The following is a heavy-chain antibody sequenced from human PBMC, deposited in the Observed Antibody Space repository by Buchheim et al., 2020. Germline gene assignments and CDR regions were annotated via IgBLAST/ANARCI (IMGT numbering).Heavy chain of an antibody. CDR2: IKQDGSEK. CDR1: GFTFSSYW. D-gene: IGHD6-19*01. V-gene: IGHV3-7*01. J-gene: IGHJ6*02. CDR3: ARDEKYSSGWSSYYYYGMDV. Sequence: EVQLVESGGGLVQPGGSLRLSCAASGFTFSSYWMSWVRQAPGKGLEWVANIKQDGSEKYYVDSVKGRFPISRDNAQNSLYLQMNSLRAEDTAVYYCARDEKYSSGWSSYYYYGMDVWGQGTT.